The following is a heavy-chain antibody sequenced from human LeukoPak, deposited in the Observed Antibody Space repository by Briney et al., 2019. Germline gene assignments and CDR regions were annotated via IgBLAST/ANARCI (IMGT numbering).Heavy chain of an antibody. V-gene: IGHV1-2*02. Sequence: ASVKVSCKASGYTFTGPYMYWVRLAPGQGLEWLGWINFNSGGTRYAQKFQGRVTMTWGTSITTAYMELSWLTFDDTAIYYCARTTTLTSLFDFWGQGTLVTVSS. CDR2: INFNSGGT. D-gene: IGHD4-17*01. J-gene: IGHJ4*02. CDR3: ARTTTLTSLFDF. CDR1: GYTFTGPY.